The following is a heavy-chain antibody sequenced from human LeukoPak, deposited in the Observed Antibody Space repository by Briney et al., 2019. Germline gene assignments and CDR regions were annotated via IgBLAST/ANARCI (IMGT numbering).Heavy chain of an antibody. J-gene: IGHJ6*02. CDR1: GGSIRNYY. CDR2: IHYSGST. CDR3: ARGGDSSGYLNHYYYGMDV. V-gene: IGHV4-59*01. Sequence: PSETLSLTCIVSGGSIRNYYWNWIRQSPGKGLEWIGFIHYSGSTYYRPTLKSRVTMSVDTSKNQFSLKLTSVTAADTAVYYCARGGDSSGYLNHYYYGMDVWGQGITVTVSS. D-gene: IGHD5-18*01.